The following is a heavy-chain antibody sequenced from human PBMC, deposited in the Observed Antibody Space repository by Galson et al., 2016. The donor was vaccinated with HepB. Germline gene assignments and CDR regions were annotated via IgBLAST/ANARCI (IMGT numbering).Heavy chain of an antibody. CDR1: GGSMNSYYW. V-gene: IGHV4-4*02. D-gene: IGHD7-27*01. J-gene: IGHJ4*02. CDR3: ARAELGLDS. CDR2: IYHSGST. Sequence: SETLSLTCAVSGGSMNSYYWWSWVRQPPGKGLGWIGEIYHSGSTNYNPSLKSRVTISVDKSKNQVSLKLISVTAADTAIYYCARAELGLDSWGQGTLVTVSS.